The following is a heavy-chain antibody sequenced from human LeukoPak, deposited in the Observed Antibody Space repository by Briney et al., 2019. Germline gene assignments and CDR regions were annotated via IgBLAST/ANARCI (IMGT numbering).Heavy chain of an antibody. CDR3: ATPLWFGELWGAFDY. V-gene: IGHV3-11*01. Sequence: AGGSLRLSCAAFGFTFSDYYMSWIRQAPGKGLEWVSYISSSGSTIYYADSVKGRFTISRDNSKNTVYLQMNSLRADDTAVYYCATPLWFGELWGAFDYWGQGTLVTVSS. CDR2: ISSSGSTI. CDR1: GFTFSDYY. J-gene: IGHJ4*02. D-gene: IGHD3-10*01.